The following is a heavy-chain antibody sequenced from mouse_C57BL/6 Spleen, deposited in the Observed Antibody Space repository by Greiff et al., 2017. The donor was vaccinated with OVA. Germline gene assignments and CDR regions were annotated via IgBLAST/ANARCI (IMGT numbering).Heavy chain of an antibody. CDR2: IDPSDSYT. CDR3: AKSRGAMDY. CDR1: GYTFTSYW. D-gene: IGHD1-1*01. Sequence: QVQLQQSGAELVKPGASVKLSCKASGYTFTSYWMQWVKQRPGQGLEWIGEIDPSDSYTNYNQKFKGKATLTVDTSSSTAYMQLSSLTSEDSAVYYCAKSRGAMDYWGQGTSVTVSS. V-gene: IGHV1-50*01. J-gene: IGHJ4*01.